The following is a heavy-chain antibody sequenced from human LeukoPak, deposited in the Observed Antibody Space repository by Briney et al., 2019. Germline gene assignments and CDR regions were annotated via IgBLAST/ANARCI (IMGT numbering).Heavy chain of an antibody. D-gene: IGHD4-23*01. J-gene: IGHJ6*03. CDR3: ARGGNPYYYYMDV. Sequence: GGSLRLSCAASGFTFSSYWMSWVRQAPGKGLEWVANIKQDGSEKYYVDSVKGRFTISRDNAKNSLYLQMNSLRAEDTAVYYCARGGNPYYYYMDVWGKGTTVTVSS. V-gene: IGHV3-7*01. CDR1: GFTFSSYW. CDR2: IKQDGSEK.